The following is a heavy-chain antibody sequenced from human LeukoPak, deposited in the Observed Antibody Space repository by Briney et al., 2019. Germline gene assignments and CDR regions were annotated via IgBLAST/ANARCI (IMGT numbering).Heavy chain of an antibody. CDR1: GFTFSSYA. CDR3: AREGYYGSGSYYNEGWFDH. D-gene: IGHD3-10*01. Sequence: GRSLRLSCAASGFTFSSYAMHWVRQAPGKGLEWVAVISYDGSNKYYADSVKGRFTISRDNSKNTLYLQMNSLRAEDTAVYYCAREGYYGSGSYYNEGWFDHWGQGTLVTVSS. V-gene: IGHV3-30-3*01. CDR2: ISYDGSNK. J-gene: IGHJ5*02.